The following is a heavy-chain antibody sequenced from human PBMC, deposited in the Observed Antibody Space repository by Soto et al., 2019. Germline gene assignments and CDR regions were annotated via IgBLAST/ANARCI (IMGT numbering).Heavy chain of an antibody. CDR3: ARHLVGSTRGNFDY. V-gene: IGHV5-51*01. CDR1: GYSFTSYW. CDR2: IYPYDSDT. Sequence: GASLKISCKTSGYSFTSYWIGWVRQMPGKVMEWMGNIYPYDSDTRYSPSFQGQVTISADTSITTAYLQWSGLRASDTAMYFCARHLVGSTRGNFDYWGQGTLVTVSS. D-gene: IGHD2-2*01. J-gene: IGHJ4*01.